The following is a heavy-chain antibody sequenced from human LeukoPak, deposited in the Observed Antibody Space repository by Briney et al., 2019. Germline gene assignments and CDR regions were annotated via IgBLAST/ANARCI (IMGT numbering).Heavy chain of an antibody. D-gene: IGHD6-19*01. CDR3: ARGYSSGWYYAFDI. J-gene: IGHJ3*02. V-gene: IGHV1-3*01. CDR2: INAGNGNT. CDR1: GYTFTSYA. Sequence: ASVKVSCKSSGYTFTSYAMHWVRQAPGQRLEWMGWINAGNGNTKYSQKFQGRVTFTRDTSASTAYMELSSLRSEDTAVYYCARGYSSGWYYAFDIWGQGTMVTVSS.